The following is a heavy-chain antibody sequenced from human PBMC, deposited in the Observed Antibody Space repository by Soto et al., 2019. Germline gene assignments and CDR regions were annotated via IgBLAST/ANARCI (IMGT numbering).Heavy chain of an antibody. V-gene: IGHV6-1*01. CDR1: GDSVSSNSAA. Sequence: PSQTLSLTCAISGDSVSSNSAAWNWIRQSPSRGLEWLGRTYYRSKWYNDYAVSVKSRITINPDTSKNQFSLQLNSVTPEDTAVYYCARGDVRMVAATNYYYGMDVWGQGTTVTVS. J-gene: IGHJ6*02. CDR3: ARGDVRMVAATNYYYGMDV. D-gene: IGHD2-15*01. CDR2: TYYRSKWYN.